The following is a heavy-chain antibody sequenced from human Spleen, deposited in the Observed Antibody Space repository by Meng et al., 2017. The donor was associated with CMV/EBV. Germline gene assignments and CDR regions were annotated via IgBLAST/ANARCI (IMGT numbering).Heavy chain of an antibody. CDR1: GFTFSRYG. V-gene: IGHV3-30*02. J-gene: IGHJ5*02. CDR2: IRYDGSNK. D-gene: IGHD4-17*01. CDR3: AKDTVSRGWFDP. Sequence: CPASGFTFSRYGMHWVRQAPGKGLEWVAFIRYDGSNKYCADSVKGRFTISRDNSKNTLYLQMNSLRPEDTAVYYCAKDTVSRGWFDPWGQGTLVTVSS.